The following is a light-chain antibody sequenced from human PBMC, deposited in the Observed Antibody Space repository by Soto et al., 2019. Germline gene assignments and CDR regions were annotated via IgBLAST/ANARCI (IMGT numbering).Light chain of an antibody. Sequence: DILMTQSPSSLSAFVGERVTITCQASQDIGTSLNWYQQRPGEAPKFLIYDASRLEARVPSRFSGSGSGTDFTFAISSLQPEDIATYYCQHGGTFGPGTKVDFK. V-gene: IGKV1-33*01. CDR2: DAS. J-gene: IGKJ3*01. CDR1: QDIGTS. CDR3: QHGGT.